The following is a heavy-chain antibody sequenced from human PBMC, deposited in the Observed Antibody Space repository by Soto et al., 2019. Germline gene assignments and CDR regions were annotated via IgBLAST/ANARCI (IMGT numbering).Heavy chain of an antibody. CDR1: GGGVSCNSVV. V-gene: IGHV6-1*01. D-gene: IGHD1-7*01. CDR2: TYYRSRWYN. J-gene: IGHJ6*03. CDR3: AGTTSHQWYYMDV. Sequence: PPQTLSHIGGVSGGGVSCNSVVGNWIRLSPSRGLEWLARTYYRSRWYNDYAVCVRSRITVNPDTSKNQFSLQLTSVTPEDTAVYYCAGTTSHQWYYMDVWGKGTTLTVSS.